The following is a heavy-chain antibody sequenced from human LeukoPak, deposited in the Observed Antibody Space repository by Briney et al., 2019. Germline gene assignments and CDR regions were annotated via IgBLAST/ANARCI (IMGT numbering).Heavy chain of an antibody. CDR1: GGSISSSY. D-gene: IGHD3-10*01. J-gene: IGHJ4*02. CDR3: AREDTMVRGVSGY. Sequence: SETLSLTCTVSGGSISSSYWSCIRQPPGKGLEWIGSIYYSGSTYYNPSLKSRVTISVDTSKNQFSLKLSSVTAADTAVYYCAREDTMVRGVSGYWGQRTLVTVSS. V-gene: IGHV4-39*07. CDR2: IYYSGST.